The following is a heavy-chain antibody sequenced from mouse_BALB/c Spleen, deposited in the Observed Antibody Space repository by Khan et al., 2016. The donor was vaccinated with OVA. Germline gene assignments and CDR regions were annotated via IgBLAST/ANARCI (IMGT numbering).Heavy chain of an antibody. J-gene: IGHJ3*01. CDR1: GFSLNNYS. CDR3: ARRGYDYGRGALFAY. V-gene: IGHV2-2*02. D-gene: IGHD2-4*01. CDR2: IWSAGST. Sequence: QIQLVQSGPGLVQPSQSLSITCTVSGFSLNNYSVHWIRQSPGKGLEWLGVIWSAGSTDYNAAFISRLTISKDNSRSQVFFKMNSLQPNDTAIYYCARRGYDYGRGALFAYWGQGTLVTVSA.